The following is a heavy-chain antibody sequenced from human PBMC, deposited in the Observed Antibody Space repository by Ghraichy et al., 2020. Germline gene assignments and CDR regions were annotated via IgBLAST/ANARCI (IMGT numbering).Heavy chain of an antibody. CDR2: INNDGSST. CDR1: GFTFSSYW. J-gene: IGHJ4*02. Sequence: CAASGFTFSSYWMHWVRQAPGKGLVWVSHINNDGSSTTYADSVKGRFTISRDNAKNTLYLQMNSLRVEDTAVYYCVREDTFCGGDCYSKWGQGTLVTVSS. D-gene: IGHD2-21*02. CDR3: VREDTFCGGDCYSK. V-gene: IGHV3-74*01.